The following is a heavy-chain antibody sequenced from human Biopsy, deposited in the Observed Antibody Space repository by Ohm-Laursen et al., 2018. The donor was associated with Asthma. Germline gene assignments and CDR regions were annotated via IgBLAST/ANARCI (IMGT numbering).Heavy chain of an antibody. J-gene: IGHJ6*02. Sequence: SMKVSCNASGYTFNSAGITWVRQAPGQGLEWMGWISVYNGNTKVAQKLQDRVTMITDTSTSTAYMELRSLRSDDTAVYFCARAVDYSHYYGIDVWGQGTTVTVS. CDR3: ARAVDYSHYYGIDV. D-gene: IGHD3-10*01. CDR1: GYTFNSAG. V-gene: IGHV1-18*01. CDR2: ISVYNGNT.